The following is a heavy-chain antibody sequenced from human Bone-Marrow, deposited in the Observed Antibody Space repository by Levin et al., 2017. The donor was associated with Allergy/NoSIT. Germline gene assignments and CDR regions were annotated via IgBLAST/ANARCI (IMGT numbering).Heavy chain of an antibody. Sequence: SCAASGFTFSVYGMHWVRQAPGKGLDWVAAIWSDGSNRYYADAVKGRFTISRDNSKNTLSLEMNSLKVEDTAVYYCARESSSDWYLDAWGRGTQVTVSS. V-gene: IGHV3-33*01. CDR3: ARESSSDWYLDA. J-gene: IGHJ4*02. CDR1: GFTFSVYG. CDR2: IWSDGSNR. D-gene: IGHD6-19*01.